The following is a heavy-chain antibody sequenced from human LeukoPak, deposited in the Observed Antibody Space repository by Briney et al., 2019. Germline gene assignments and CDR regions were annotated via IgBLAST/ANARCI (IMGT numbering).Heavy chain of an antibody. V-gene: IGHV3-30*02. CDR3: ARDPLLTSSSSWYDY. CDR2: IRYDGSNK. Sequence: GGSLRLSCAASGFTFSSYGMHWVRQAPGKGLEWVAFIRYDGSNKYYAASVKGRFTISRDNSKNTLNLQVNSLRAEDTAVYYCARDPLLTSSSSWYDYWGQGTLVTVSS. CDR1: GFTFSSYG. J-gene: IGHJ4*02. D-gene: IGHD6-13*01.